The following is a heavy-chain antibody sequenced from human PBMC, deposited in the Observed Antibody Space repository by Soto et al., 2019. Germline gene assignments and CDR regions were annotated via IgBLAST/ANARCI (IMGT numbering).Heavy chain of an antibody. CDR1: GFTFSNAW. Sequence: GGSLRLSCAASGFTFSNAWMSWVRQAPGKGLEWVGRIKSKTDGGTTDYAAPVKGRFTISRDDSKNTLYLQMNSLKTEDTAVYYCTKHITIFGVVTPYWFDTWGQGTLVTVSS. J-gene: IGHJ5*02. V-gene: IGHV3-15*01. CDR2: IKSKTDGGTT. CDR3: TKHITIFGVVTPYWFDT. D-gene: IGHD3-3*01.